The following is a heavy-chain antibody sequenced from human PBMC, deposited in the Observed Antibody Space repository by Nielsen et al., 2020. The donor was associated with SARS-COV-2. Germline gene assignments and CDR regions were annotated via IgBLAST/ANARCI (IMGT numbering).Heavy chain of an antibody. CDR1: RNYA. D-gene: IGHD5-24*01. Sequence: GGSLRLSCAASRNYAMSWVRQAPGKGLEWVSAISYSGETTYYADSVKGRFAISRDNAKNSLYLQMNSLRAEDTAVYYCAREGRKLPLDYWGQGTLVTVSS. J-gene: IGHJ4*02. CDR3: AREGRKLPLDY. V-gene: IGHV3-23*01. CDR2: ISYSGETT.